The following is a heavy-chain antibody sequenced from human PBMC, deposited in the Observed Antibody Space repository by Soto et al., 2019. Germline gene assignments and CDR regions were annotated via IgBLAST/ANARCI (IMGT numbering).Heavy chain of an antibody. D-gene: IGHD2-2*01. V-gene: IGHV3-23*01. CDR3: VRERKGYFDP. J-gene: IGHJ5*02. CDR2: LTGSGDGT. Sequence: PGESLKISCVASGFSFSPYDMNWVRQAPGKGLEWVAGLTGSGDGTYYADSVKGRFTISRVNSKNILYLQMNNLRVDDTALYYCVRERKGYFDPWGQGTLVTVSS. CDR1: GFSFSPYD.